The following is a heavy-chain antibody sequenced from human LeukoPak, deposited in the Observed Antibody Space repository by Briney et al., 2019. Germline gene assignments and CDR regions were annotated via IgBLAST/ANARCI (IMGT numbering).Heavy chain of an antibody. J-gene: IGHJ4*02. CDR3: ARLSAAVITRVYYFDY. Sequence: GESLKISCKGSGYSFTNYWIGWVRQMPGKGLEWMGIIYPGDSDTRYSPSFQGQVTFPADKSISTAYLQWSSLKASDTAMYYCARLSAAVITRVYYFDYWGQGTLVTVSS. CDR1: GYSFTNYW. V-gene: IGHV5-51*01. D-gene: IGHD5-18*01. CDR2: IYPGDSDT.